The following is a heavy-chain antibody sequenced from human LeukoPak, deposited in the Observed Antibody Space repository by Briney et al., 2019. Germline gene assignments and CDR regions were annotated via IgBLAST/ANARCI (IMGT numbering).Heavy chain of an antibody. J-gene: IGHJ4*02. CDR2: IFHSGST. CDR1: GDSLNTNTW. D-gene: IGHD3-3*01. Sequence: SETLSLTCAVSGDSLNTNTWWSWARQSPGKGLEWTGEIFHSGSTNYHPSLESRLTISMDKSKNSFSLRLTSVTAADTAVYYCAREIFGARAFQYWGQGILVTVSS. CDR3: AREIFGARAFQY. V-gene: IGHV4-4*02.